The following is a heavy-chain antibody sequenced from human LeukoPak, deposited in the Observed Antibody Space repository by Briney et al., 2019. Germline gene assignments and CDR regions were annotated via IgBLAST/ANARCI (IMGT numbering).Heavy chain of an antibody. D-gene: IGHD2-2*01. V-gene: IGHV1-18*01. J-gene: IGHJ6*03. CDR1: GYTFTSYG. CDR3: ARGYCSSTTCYYYYYMDV. CDR2: ISAYNGNT. Sequence: GASVNVSCKASGYTFTSYGISWVRQAPGQGLEWMGWISAYNGNTNYAQKLQGRVTMTTHTSTSTAYMELRSLRSDDTAVYYCARGYCSSTTCYYYYYMDVWGEGTTVTVSS.